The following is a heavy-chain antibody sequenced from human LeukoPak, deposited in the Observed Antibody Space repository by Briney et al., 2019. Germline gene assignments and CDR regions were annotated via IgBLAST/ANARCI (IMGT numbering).Heavy chain of an antibody. J-gene: IGHJ4*02. V-gene: IGHV3-21*01. CDR1: GFIFSSYS. CDR3: AREILAAGKTLTY. D-gene: IGHD6-13*01. CDR2: ISSSSSYI. Sequence: GGSLRLSCAASGFIFSSYSMNWGRQAPGKGLEWVSSISSSSSYIYYADSVKGRFTISRDNAKNSLYLQMNSLRAEDTAVYYCAREILAAGKTLTYWGQGSLITVSS.